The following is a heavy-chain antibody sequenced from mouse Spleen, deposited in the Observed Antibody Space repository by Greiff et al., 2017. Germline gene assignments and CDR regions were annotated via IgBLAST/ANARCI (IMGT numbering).Heavy chain of an antibody. CDR1: GFSFNTYA. CDR3: VRHGAVGYFDY. V-gene: IGHV10-1*01. Sequence: EVQRVESGGGLVQPKGSLKLSCAASGFSFNTYAMNWVRQAPGKGLEWVARIRSKSNNYATYYADSVKDRFTISRDDSESMLYLQMNNLKTEDTAMYYCVRHGAVGYFDYWGQGTTLTVSS. D-gene: IGHD3-1*01. CDR2: IRSKSNNYAT. J-gene: IGHJ2*01.